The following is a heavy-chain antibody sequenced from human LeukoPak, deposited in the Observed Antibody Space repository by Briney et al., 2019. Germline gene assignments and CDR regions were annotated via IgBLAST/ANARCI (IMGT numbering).Heavy chain of an antibody. Sequence: SEGSLRLSCAASGFTFSSYWMHWVRQAPGKGLVWVSRINSDGSSTSYADSVKGRFTISRDNAKNTLYLQMNSLRAEDTAVYYCARDGGRTIFGVANNWGQGTMVTVSS. V-gene: IGHV3-74*01. CDR2: INSDGSST. J-gene: IGHJ3*01. CDR1: GFTFSSYW. CDR3: ARDGGRTIFGVANN. D-gene: IGHD3-3*01.